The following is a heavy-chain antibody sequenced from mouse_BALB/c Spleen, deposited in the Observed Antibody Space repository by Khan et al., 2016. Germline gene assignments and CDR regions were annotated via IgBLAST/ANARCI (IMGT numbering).Heavy chain of an antibody. D-gene: IGHD3-2*01. Sequence: QVQLQQSGAELAKPGASVKMSCKASGYTFTSYWMHWVKQRPGQGLEWIGYINPSTGYTEYNQKFKDKATLTADKSSSTAYMQLSSLPSEDSAVYYCARRQLGLRGYFDYWGQGTTLTVSS. J-gene: IGHJ2*01. CDR2: INPSTGYT. CDR1: GYTFTSYW. V-gene: IGHV1-7*01. CDR3: ARRQLGLRGYFDY.